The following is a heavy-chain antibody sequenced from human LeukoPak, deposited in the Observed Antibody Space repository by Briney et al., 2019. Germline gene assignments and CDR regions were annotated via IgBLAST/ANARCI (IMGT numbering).Heavy chain of an antibody. V-gene: IGHV4-34*01. CDR2: INHSGST. Sequence: PSETLSLSCAVYGGSFSGYYWSWIRQPPGKGLEWLGEINHSGSTNYNPSLKSRVTISVDTSKNQFSLKLSSVTAADTAVYYCARAVSGLVIRSPFGYWGQGTLVTVSS. CDR1: GGSFSGYY. CDR3: ARAVSGLVIRSPFGY. D-gene: IGHD3-22*01. J-gene: IGHJ4*02.